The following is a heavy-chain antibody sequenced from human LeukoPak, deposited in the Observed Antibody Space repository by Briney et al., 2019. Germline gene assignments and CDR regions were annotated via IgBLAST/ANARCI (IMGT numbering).Heavy chain of an antibody. D-gene: IGHD6-19*01. J-gene: IGHJ4*02. Sequence: GGSLRLSCGASGFDFSNYGMMWVRQAPGRGLEWVASIWFDGTNIHYSDSVNGRFTISRDNSKNTLYLQMNSLRAEDTATYFCARDSLPKAVPGPFDHWGQGALVAVSS. V-gene: IGHV3-33*01. CDR1: GFDFSNYG. CDR2: IWFDGTNI. CDR3: ARDSLPKAVPGPFDH.